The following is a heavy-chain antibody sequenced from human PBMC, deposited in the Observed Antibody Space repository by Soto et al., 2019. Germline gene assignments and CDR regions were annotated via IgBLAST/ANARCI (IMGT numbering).Heavy chain of an antibody. J-gene: IGHJ1*01. CDR3: ARPHVYSSAWLAFQH. CDR2: THYTGST. V-gene: IGHV4-39*01. CDR1: GGAIDSSSNY. D-gene: IGHD6-19*01. Sequence: SETLSLTCTIWGGAIDSSSNYWGWIRKPPGKGLEWIGGTHYTGSTYYNPSLKSRVTISVDTSKNQFSLNLSSVTGADTAVYYCARPHVYSSAWLAFQHWGQGTLVTVS.